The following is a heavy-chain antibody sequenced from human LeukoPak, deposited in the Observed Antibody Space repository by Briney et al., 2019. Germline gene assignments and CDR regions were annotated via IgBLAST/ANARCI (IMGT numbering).Heavy chain of an antibody. CDR2: INHSGST. V-gene: IGHV4-34*01. Sequence: AETLSLTCAVYGGSFSGYYWSWIRQPPGKGLEWIGEINHSGSTNYNPSLKRRVTISVDTSKNKFSLKGSSVTAGERTVYYCARGGMITFGGVIVPTQYNWFDPWGQGTLVTVSS. CDR3: ARGGMITFGGVIVPTQYNWFDP. D-gene: IGHD3-16*02. J-gene: IGHJ5*02. CDR1: GGSFSGYY.